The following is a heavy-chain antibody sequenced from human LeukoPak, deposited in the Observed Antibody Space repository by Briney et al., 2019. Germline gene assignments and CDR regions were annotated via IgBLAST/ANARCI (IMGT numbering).Heavy chain of an antibody. CDR3: ARLTVTDPATHDAFEI. Sequence: SETLSLTCTVSGGSLSSYYWSWIRQPPGKGLEWIGYIYYSGSTNYNPSLKSRVTISVDTSKNQFFLKLSSVTAADTAVYYCARLTVTDPATHDAFEIWGQGTMVIVSS. D-gene: IGHD4-17*01. J-gene: IGHJ3*02. V-gene: IGHV4-59*08. CDR1: GGSLSSYY. CDR2: IYYSGST.